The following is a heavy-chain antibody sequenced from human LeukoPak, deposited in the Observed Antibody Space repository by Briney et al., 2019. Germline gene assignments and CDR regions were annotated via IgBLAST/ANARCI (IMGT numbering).Heavy chain of an antibody. J-gene: IGHJ3*01. CDR1: GDSISSSD. V-gene: IGHV4-59*08. CDR3: ARRFSSRSDGNGYYYGHDAFDV. Sequence: PSETLSLTCTVSGDSISSSDGSWSRQPPGTGLEWMGNIYNSANTNYNPSLQSRVTMSVDTSKSQFSLQLTSVSAADTAVYYCARRFSSRSDGNGYYYGHDAFDVWGQGTLVTVSS. CDR2: IYNSANT. D-gene: IGHD3-22*01.